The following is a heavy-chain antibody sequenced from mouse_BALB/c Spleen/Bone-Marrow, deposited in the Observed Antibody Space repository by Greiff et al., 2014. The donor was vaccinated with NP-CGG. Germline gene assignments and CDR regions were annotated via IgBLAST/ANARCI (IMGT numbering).Heavy chain of an antibody. D-gene: IGHD2-1*01. J-gene: IGHJ3*01. Sequence: VQGVESGAELVKPGASVKLSCKASGYTFTTYWMQWVKQRPGQGLEWIGEIDPSNGRTNYNEKFKRKATLTVDKSSSTAYMQLSSLTSEDSAVYYCARGDGKYAFAYWGQGTLVTVSA. CDR2: IDPSNGRT. CDR3: ARGDGKYAFAY. V-gene: IGHV1S81*02. CDR1: GYTFTTYW.